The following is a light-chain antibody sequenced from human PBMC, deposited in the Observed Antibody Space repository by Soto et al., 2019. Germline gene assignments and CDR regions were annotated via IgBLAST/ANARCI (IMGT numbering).Light chain of an antibody. CDR1: QSVSSSN. J-gene: IGKJ5*01. CDR3: QHRSDWPG. CDR2: GAS. Sequence: PGERATLSCRASQSVSSSNLAWYQQKPGQAPRFLIYGASSRAAGTPDRFSGSGSGTDFTLTISRLEPEDFAVYYCQHRSDWPGFGQGTRLEIK. V-gene: IGKV3D-20*02.